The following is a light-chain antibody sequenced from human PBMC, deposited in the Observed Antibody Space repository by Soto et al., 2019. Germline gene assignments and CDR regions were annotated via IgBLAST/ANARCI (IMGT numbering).Light chain of an antibody. V-gene: IGKV3-11*01. CDR3: QQYGSSPTT. CDR1: QSVSSY. Sequence: EIVLTQSPATLSLSPGERATLSCRASQSVSSYLAWYQQKPGQAPRLLIYDASNRATGIPARFSGSGSGTDFTLTISSLEPEDFAVYYCQQYGSSPTTFGGGTKVEIK. J-gene: IGKJ4*01. CDR2: DAS.